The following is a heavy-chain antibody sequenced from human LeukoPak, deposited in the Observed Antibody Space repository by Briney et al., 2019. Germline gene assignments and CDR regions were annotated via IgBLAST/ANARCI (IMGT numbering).Heavy chain of an antibody. CDR1: GYTFTSYG. CDR2: ISAYNGNT. D-gene: IGHD3-9*01. V-gene: IGHV1-18*01. Sequence: ASVKVSCKASGYTFTSYGISWVRQAPGQGLEWMGWISAYNGNTNYAQKLQGRVTMTTDTSTSTAYTELRSLRSDDTAVYYCARGPQLLRYFDWLLDYWGQGTLVTVSS. J-gene: IGHJ4*02. CDR3: ARGPQLLRYFDWLLDY.